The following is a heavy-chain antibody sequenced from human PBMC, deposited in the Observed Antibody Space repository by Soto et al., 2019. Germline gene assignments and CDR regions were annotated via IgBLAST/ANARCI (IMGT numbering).Heavy chain of an antibody. J-gene: IGHJ6*01. Sequence: GGSLRLSCAASGFTFRSYEMNWVRQAPGKGLEWVSYISSSGSTIYYADSVKGRFTISRDNTKNSLYLQMNSLRAEDTGVYYRARDLSDSTNFYYCMGVWGQGTTGTVSS. CDR1: GFTFRSYE. CDR2: ISSSGSTI. V-gene: IGHV3-48*03. CDR3: ARDLSDSTNFYYCMGV.